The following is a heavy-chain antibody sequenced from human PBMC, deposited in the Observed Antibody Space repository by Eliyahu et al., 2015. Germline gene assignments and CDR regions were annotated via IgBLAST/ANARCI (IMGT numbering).Heavy chain of an antibody. CDR2: IYHTGKT. CDR1: GASLXSGPSS. CDR3: SKLDAGPYHIFGVVTAFDA. D-gene: IGHD3-3*02. V-gene: IGHV4-31*04. Sequence: QVRLQESGPGLVKPSETLSLTCXVXGASLXSGPSSWAWVRQXPTKALEWMGFIYHTGKTFYNPSLQSRLSISLGTSQSQFYLKLHSVTAADTAVYYCSKLDAGPYHIFGVVTAFDAWGRGLLVTVSS. J-gene: IGHJ5*02.